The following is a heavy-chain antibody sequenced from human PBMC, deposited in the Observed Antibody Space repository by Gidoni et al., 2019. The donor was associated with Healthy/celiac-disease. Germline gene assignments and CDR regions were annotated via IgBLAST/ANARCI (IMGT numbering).Heavy chain of an antibody. V-gene: IGHV3-23*01. J-gene: IGHJ6*03. D-gene: IGHD2-2*01. CDR3: AKDAGVVPAAMNYYYYMDV. CDR1: GFTFSSYA. Sequence: EVQLLESGGGLVQPGGSLRLSFAASGFTFSSYAMGGVRQAPGKGLEWVSAISGSGGSTYYADSVKGRFTISRDNSKNTLYLQMNSLRAEDTAVYYCAKDAGVVPAAMNYYYYMDVWGKGTTVTVSS. CDR2: ISGSGGST.